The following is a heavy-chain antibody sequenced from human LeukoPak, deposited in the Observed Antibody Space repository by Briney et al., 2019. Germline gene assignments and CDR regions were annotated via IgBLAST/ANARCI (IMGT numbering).Heavy chain of an antibody. CDR1: GFTLSSYS. CDR3: ARRGSGYTEPIDY. CDR2: ISSSSSYI. V-gene: IGHV3-21*01. J-gene: IGHJ4*02. Sequence: GGSLRLSCAGSGFTLSSYSMDWVRQAPGKGLEWVSSISSSSSYIYYADSAKGRFTISRDNAKNSLYLQMNRLRAEDTAVYYCARRGSGYTEPIDYWGQGTLVTVSS. D-gene: IGHD5-12*01.